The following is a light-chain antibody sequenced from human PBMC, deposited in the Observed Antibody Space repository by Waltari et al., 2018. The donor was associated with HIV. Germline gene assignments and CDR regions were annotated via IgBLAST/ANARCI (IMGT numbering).Light chain of an antibody. Sequence: QSALTQPPSVSASPGPSVTIPCTGTTSYIGSFHRVTWYQQPPGPAPTLLIYDVSTRPSGVPDRFSGSKSGNTASLSIAGLQAEDEADYFCSSYTTTTSYVLFGGGTKLNVL. CDR3: SSYTTTTSYVL. CDR2: DVS. CDR1: TSYIGSFHR. J-gene: IGLJ3*02. V-gene: IGLV2-18*02.